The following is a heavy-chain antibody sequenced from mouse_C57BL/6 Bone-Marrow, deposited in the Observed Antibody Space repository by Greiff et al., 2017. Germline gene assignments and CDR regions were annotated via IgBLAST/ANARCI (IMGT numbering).Heavy chain of an antibody. CDR3: ARPLYYYGSSYDY. Sequence: QVQLKQPGAELVRPGSSVKLSCKASGYTFTSYWMHWVKQRPIQGLEWIGNIDPSDSETHYNQKFKDQATLTVDKSSSTAYMQLSSLTSEDSAVXYGARPLYYYGSSYDYWGQGTTLTVSS. CDR2: IDPSDSET. J-gene: IGHJ2*01. V-gene: IGHV1-52*01. D-gene: IGHD1-1*01. CDR1: GYTFTSYW.